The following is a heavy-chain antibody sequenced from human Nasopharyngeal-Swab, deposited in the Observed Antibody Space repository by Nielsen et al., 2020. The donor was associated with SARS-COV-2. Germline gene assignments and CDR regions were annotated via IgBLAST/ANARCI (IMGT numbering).Heavy chain of an antibody. Sequence: WIRQPPGKGLEWIGTISYSGSTYYTPSLKSRVTISADTSQNQFSLRLSSVTAADTAVYYCARGTDIPPDYWGQGTLVTVSS. D-gene: IGHD3-9*01. J-gene: IGHJ4*02. CDR2: ISYSGST. V-gene: IGHV4-39*01. CDR3: ARGTDIPPDY.